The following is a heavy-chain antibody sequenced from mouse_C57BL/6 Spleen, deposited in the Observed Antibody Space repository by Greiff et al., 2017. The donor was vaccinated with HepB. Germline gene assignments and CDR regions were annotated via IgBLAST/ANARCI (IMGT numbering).Heavy chain of an antibody. Sequence: EVKLVESEGGLVQPGSSMKLSCTASGFTFSDYYMAWVRQVPEKGLEWVANINYDGSSTYYLDSLKSRFIISRDNAKNILYLKMSSLKSEDTATYYCARGGLYDGYPYYFDYWGQGTTLTVSS. D-gene: IGHD2-3*01. CDR1: GFTFSDYY. CDR3: ARGGLYDGYPYYFDY. V-gene: IGHV5-16*01. CDR2: INYDGSST. J-gene: IGHJ2*01.